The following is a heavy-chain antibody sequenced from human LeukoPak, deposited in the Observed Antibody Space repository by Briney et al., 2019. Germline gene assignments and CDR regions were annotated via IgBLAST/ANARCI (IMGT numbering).Heavy chain of an antibody. CDR1: GGSISSYY. D-gene: IGHD1-26*01. CDR3: ARSGDDRFDP. Sequence: SETLSLTCTVSGGSISSYYWSWIRQPPGKGLEWIGSIYYSVSTNYNPSFKSRVTISVDTSKNQLSLKLSSVTAADTAVYYCARSGDDRFDPWGQGTLVTVSS. CDR2: IYYSVST. V-gene: IGHV4-59*01. J-gene: IGHJ5*02.